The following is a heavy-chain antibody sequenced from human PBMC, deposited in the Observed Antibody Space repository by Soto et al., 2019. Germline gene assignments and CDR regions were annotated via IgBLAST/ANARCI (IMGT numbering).Heavy chain of an antibody. J-gene: IGHJ6*02. CDR1: GVSVSGSSC. CDR2: IFYNGTT. CDR3: ARDSTLGQIPSATRYCYPGRDV. Sequence: PSETLSLTCTVSGVSVSGSSCWTWIRQAPGKGLEWIGCIFYNGTTNYNPSLRSPVTISVDTSKNQFSLKVTSVTAADTAVYWSARDSTLGQIPSATRYCYPGRDVWGQGTPVAVSS. D-gene: IGHD5-18*01. V-gene: IGHV4-61*01.